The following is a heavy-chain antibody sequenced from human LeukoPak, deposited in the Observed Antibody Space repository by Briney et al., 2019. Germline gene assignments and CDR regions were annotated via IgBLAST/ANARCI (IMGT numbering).Heavy chain of an antibody. D-gene: IGHD2-2*01. CDR2: IYSGGDT. Sequence: PGGSLRLSCAASGFTVSRNYMSWVRQAPGKGLEWVSVIYSGGDTYYADSVKGRFTISRDISKNTLYLQMNNLRAEDTAFYYRARSPPASPFDYWGQGTLVTVSS. J-gene: IGHJ4*02. V-gene: IGHV3-53*01. CDR1: GFTVSRNY. CDR3: ARSPPASPFDY.